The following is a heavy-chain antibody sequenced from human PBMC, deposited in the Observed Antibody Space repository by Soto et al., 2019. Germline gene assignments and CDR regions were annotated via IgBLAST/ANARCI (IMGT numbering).Heavy chain of an antibody. CDR1: GFTVNSNY. CDR3: AKGDCFILAV. J-gene: IGHJ6*02. CDR2: TNTGGTT. V-gene: IGHV3-53*02. D-gene: IGHD2-21*02. Sequence: EVQVLATGGGLIQPGGSLRLSCAASGFTVNSNYMSWVRQAPGEGLQWVTITNTGGTTYYADSVKGRFTVSRDNSKNTLYLQMNSLRAEDTAVYYCAKGDCFILAVWGQGTTVSV.